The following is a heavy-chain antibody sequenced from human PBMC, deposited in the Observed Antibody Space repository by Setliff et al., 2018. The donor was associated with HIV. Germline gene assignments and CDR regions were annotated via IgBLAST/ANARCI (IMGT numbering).Heavy chain of an antibody. D-gene: IGHD5-12*01. J-gene: IGHJ3*02. CDR1: DGSFSSDY. Sequence: KTSETPSLTCTVSDGSFSSDYWTWIRQTPGKGLEWIGYIYYSGSTKYNPSLTSRVTISVDTSKNHFSLKLTSVTAADTAVYSCARAEMATIVAFDIWGQGTMVTVSS. V-gene: IGHV4-59*01. CDR2: IYYSGST. CDR3: ARAEMATIVAFDI.